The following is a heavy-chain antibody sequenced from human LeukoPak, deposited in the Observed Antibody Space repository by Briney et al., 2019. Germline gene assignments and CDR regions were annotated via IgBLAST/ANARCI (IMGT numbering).Heavy chain of an antibody. Sequence: SETLSLTCTVSGGSISSYYWSWIRQPPGKGLEWIGYIHYSGNTNYNPSLKSRVTISVDTSKNQFSLKLSSVTAADTAVYYCAREQKGHCSGGSCYLGVDPWGQGTLVTVSS. J-gene: IGHJ5*02. CDR2: IHYSGNT. CDR3: AREQKGHCSGGSCYLGVDP. D-gene: IGHD2-15*01. V-gene: IGHV4-59*12. CDR1: GGSISSYY.